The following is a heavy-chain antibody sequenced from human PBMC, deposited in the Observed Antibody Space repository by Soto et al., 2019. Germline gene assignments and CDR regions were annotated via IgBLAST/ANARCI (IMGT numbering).Heavy chain of an antibody. V-gene: IGHV3-48*01. J-gene: IGHJ4*02. CDR1: GFTFSSYS. D-gene: IGHD3-16*02. Sequence: EVQLVESGGGLVQPGGSLRLSCAASGFTFSSYSMNWVRQAPGTGLEWVSYISSSSSTIYYADSVKGRFTISRDNAKNSLYLQMNSLRAEDTAVYYCARQYYDYIWGSYRLDYWGQGTLVTVSS. CDR3: ARQYYDYIWGSYRLDY. CDR2: ISSSSSTI.